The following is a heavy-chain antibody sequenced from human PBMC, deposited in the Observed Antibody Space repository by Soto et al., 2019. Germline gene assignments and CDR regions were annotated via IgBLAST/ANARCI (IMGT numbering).Heavy chain of an antibody. CDR3: ATDTSIAARPSGYYFDY. Sequence: ASVKVSCKVSGYTLTELSMHWVRQAPGKGLEWMGGFDPEDGETIYAQKFQGRVTMTEDTSTDTAYMELSSLRSEDTAVHYCATDTSIAARPSGYYFDYWGQGTLVTVSS. V-gene: IGHV1-24*01. D-gene: IGHD6-6*01. J-gene: IGHJ4*02. CDR2: FDPEDGET. CDR1: GYTLTELS.